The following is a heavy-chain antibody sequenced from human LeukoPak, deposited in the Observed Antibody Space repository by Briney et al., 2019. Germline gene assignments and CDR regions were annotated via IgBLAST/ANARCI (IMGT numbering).Heavy chain of an antibody. CDR3: ARGGIAARYGMDV. CDR1: GYTFTNYG. J-gene: IGHJ6*02. D-gene: IGHD6-6*01. V-gene: IGHV1-69*04. CDR2: ILTILGIA. Sequence: ASVKVSCKASGYTFTNYGISWVRLGPGQGLELMGRILTILGIATYAQKFQGRVTITADKSTSTAYMELSSLRSEDTAVYYCARGGIAARYGMDVWGQGTTVTVSS.